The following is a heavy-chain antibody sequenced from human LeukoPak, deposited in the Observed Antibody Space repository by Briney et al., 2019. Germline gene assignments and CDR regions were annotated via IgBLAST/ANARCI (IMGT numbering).Heavy chain of an antibody. D-gene: IGHD3-22*01. Sequence: SETLSLTCTVSGGSISSSSYYWGWIRQPPGKGLEWIGSIYYSGSTYYNPSLKSRVTISVDTSKNQFSLKLSSVTAADTAVYYCARLVKIGYPDYWGQGTLATVSS. CDR3: ARLVKIGYPDY. CDR2: IYYSGST. CDR1: GGSISSSSYY. J-gene: IGHJ4*02. V-gene: IGHV4-39*01.